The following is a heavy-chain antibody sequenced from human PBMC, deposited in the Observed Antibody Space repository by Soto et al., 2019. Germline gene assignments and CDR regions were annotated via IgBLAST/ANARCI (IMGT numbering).Heavy chain of an antibody. D-gene: IGHD3-9*01. V-gene: IGHV3-7*01. Sequence: EVQLVESGGGLVQPGGSLRLSCAASGFTFSSYWMSWVRQAPGKGLEWVANIKQDGSEKYYVDSVKGRFTISRDNAKNSLYLQMNSLRAEDTAVYYCAREGRVLRYVDWAVEFDYWGQGTLVTVSS. CDR2: IKQDGSEK. CDR3: AREGRVLRYVDWAVEFDY. J-gene: IGHJ4*02. CDR1: GFTFSSYW.